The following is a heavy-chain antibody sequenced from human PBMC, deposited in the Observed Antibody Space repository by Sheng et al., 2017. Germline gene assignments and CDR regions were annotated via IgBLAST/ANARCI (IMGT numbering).Heavy chain of an antibody. V-gene: IGHV4-34*01. J-gene: IGHJ4*02. CDR3: ARGSGSRGYSYGRYGY. CDR2: INHSGST. Sequence: QVQLQQWGAGLLKPSETLSLTCAVYGGSFSGYYWSWIHQPPGKGLEWIGEINHSGSTNYNPSLKSRVTISVDTSKNQFSLKLSSVTAADTAVYYCARGSGSRGYSYGRYGYWGQGTLVTVSS. CDR1: GGSFSGYY. D-gene: IGHD5-18*01.